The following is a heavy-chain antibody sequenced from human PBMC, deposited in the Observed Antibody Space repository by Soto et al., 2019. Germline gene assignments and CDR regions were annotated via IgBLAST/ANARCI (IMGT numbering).Heavy chain of an antibody. D-gene: IGHD3-22*01. CDR1: GYSISSGYY. V-gene: IGHV4-38-2*01. J-gene: IGHJ4*02. CDR3: AGATYYYDSSGYYLKY. CDR2: IYHSGST. Sequence: SETLSLTCAVSGYSISSGYYWGWIRQPPGKGLEWIGSIYHSGSTYYNPSLKSRVTISVDKSKNQFSLKLSSVTAADTAVYYCAGATYYYDSSGYYLKYWGQGTLVTVSS.